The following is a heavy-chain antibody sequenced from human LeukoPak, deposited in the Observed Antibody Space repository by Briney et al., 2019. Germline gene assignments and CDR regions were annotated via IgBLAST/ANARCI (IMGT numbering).Heavy chain of an antibody. J-gene: IGHJ4*02. D-gene: IGHD6-13*01. CDR2: IYSGGTT. V-gene: IGHV3-23*03. CDR3: ARSSTIGAAGLFDH. CDR1: GFTFSSYA. Sequence: GGSLRLSCAASGFTFSSYAMSWVRQAPGKGLEWVSVIYSGGTTFYADSVKGRFTISRDNSKNTLYLHMNSLRAEDTAVYYCARSSTIGAAGLFDHWGQGTLVTVSS.